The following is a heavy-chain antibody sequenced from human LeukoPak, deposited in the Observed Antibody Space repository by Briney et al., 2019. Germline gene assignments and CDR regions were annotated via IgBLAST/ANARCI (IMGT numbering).Heavy chain of an antibody. Sequence: SETLSLTYAVYGGSFSGYYWSWIRQPPGKGLEWIGEINHSGSTNYNPSLKSRVTISVDTSKNQFSLKLSSVTAADTAVYYCARGPVLLWFGESHFDYWGQGTLVTVSS. CDR2: INHSGST. CDR3: ARGPVLLWFGESHFDY. V-gene: IGHV4-34*01. CDR1: GGSFSGYY. J-gene: IGHJ4*02. D-gene: IGHD3-10*01.